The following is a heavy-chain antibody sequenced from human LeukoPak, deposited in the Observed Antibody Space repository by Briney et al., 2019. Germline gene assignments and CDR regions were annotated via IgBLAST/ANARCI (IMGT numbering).Heavy chain of an antibody. V-gene: IGHV3-23*01. CDR3: AKDRIAAAGPFPDY. CDR2: ISGSGGST. CDR1: GFTFSSYS. Sequence: PGGSLRLSCAASGFTFSSYSMSWVRQAPGKGLEWVSAISGSGGSTYYADSVKGRFTISRDNSKNTLYLQMNSLRAEDTAVYYCAKDRIAAAGPFPDYWGQGTLVTVSS. J-gene: IGHJ4*02. D-gene: IGHD6-13*01.